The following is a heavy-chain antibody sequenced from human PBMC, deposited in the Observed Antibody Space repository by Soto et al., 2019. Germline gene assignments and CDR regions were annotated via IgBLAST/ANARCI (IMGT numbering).Heavy chain of an antibody. CDR2: IIPIFGTA. J-gene: IGHJ4*02. V-gene: IGHV1-69*13. D-gene: IGHD4-17*01. CDR3: ARGKDYDYGGHYYFDY. CDR1: GGSFSSYA. Sequence: SVKVSCKASGGSFSSYAISWLLQAPGQGLEWMGGIIPIFGTANYAQEFQGRVTITADESTSTAYMELSSLRSEDTAVYYCARGKDYDYGGHYYFDYWGQGTLVTGSS.